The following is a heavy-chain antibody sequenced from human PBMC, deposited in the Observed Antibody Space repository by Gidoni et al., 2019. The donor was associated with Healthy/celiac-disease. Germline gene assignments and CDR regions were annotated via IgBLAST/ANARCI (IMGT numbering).Heavy chain of an antibody. D-gene: IGHD6-6*01. CDR1: GFIFSRYS. CDR2: IGGCSGNT. V-gene: IGHV3-23*01. CDR3: AKPGTFGAARSQRYYGMDV. Sequence: EVQLLESGGGLVQTGGSLRLSCAASGFIFSRYSMGWVRQGPGQGLGLGPGIGGCSGNTYDADPRKGLFTNSKGNSKNQLVFENDRLKAEDTAVYYCAKPGTFGAARSQRYYGMDVWGQGTTVTGSS. J-gene: IGHJ6*02.